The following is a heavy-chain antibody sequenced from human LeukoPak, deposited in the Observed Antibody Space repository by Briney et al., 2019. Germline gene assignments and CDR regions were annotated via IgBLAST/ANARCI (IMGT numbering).Heavy chain of an antibody. Sequence: GGSLRLSCAASGFNFSDFDMNWVRQAPGKGLEWVSVIYSGGSTYYADSVKGRFTISRDNSKNTVYLQMNSLRAEDTAVYYCARYYYDSSGYPYYFDYWGQGTLVTVSS. CDR1: GFNFSDFD. CDR3: ARYYYDSSGYPYYFDY. D-gene: IGHD3-22*01. V-gene: IGHV3-53*01. J-gene: IGHJ4*02. CDR2: IYSGGST.